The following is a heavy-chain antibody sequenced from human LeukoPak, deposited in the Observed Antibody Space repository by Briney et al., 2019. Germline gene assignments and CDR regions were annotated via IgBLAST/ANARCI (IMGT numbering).Heavy chain of an antibody. CDR1: GFSFSSYL. CDR3: ARTGNLLDY. D-gene: IGHD1-7*01. J-gene: IGHJ4*02. CDR2: INTDGSDI. V-gene: IGHV3-74*01. Sequence: GGSLRLSCAASGFSFSSYLMHWVRQVPGKGLVWVSRINTDGSDITYADSVKGRFTISRDNAKNTLYLQMNSLRAEDTAVYYCARTGNLLDYWGKGTLVTVSS.